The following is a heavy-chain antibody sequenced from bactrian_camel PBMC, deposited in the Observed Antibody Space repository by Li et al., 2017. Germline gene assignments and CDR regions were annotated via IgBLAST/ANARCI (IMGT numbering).Heavy chain of an antibody. Sequence: QVQLVESGGGAVQAGGSLRLSCAASRYTISDKCMGWFRQAPGKEREGVAVIDNNGWTSYAESVKGRFTISEDKFKSTLFLQMNGVNPEDAGIYYCVYRPSGYCWVGAEFDSWGQGTQVTVS. J-gene: IGHJ4*01. D-gene: IGHD3*01. CDR1: RYTISDKC. CDR2: IDNNGWT. V-gene: IGHV3S53*01. CDR3: VYRPSGYCWVGAEFDS.